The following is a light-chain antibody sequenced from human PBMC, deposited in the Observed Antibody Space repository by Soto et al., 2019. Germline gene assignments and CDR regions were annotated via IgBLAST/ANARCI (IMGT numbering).Light chain of an antibody. CDR1: EGIDSW. J-gene: IGKJ4*01. CDR2: AAS. CDR3: QQGIHFPLA. V-gene: IGKV1-12*01. Sequence: DIQMTQSPSSVSASLGDRVTITCRAGEGIDSWLAWYQQKPGEAPKLLISAASSLQSGVPTRFSGSGFGTDFTLTISNLQPEDSATYYCQQGIHFPLAFGAGTKVEIK.